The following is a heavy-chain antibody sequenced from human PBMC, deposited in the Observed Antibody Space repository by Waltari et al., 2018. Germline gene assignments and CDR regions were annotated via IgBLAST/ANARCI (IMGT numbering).Heavy chain of an antibody. Sequence: QVEESGGGVVQPGGSLRLSCVDSGYPFNNYGMHWVRQAPGKGVEWLAVSSSEGSGKYYADSMKVRFTMSRDNSKSTVYLQMNSLRPEDTAVYYCAKAGGIHNYPLDPWGQGTLVTVSS. CDR3: AKAGGIHNYPLDP. D-gene: IGHD1-26*01. CDR2: SSSEGSGK. V-gene: IGHV3-30*18. CDR1: GYPFNNYG. J-gene: IGHJ5*02.